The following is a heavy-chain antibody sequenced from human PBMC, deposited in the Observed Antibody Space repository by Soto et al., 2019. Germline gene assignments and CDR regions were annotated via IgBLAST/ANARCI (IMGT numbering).Heavy chain of an antibody. CDR2: INAGNGNT. CDR1: GYTFTSYA. Sequence: GASVKVSCKAAGYTFTSYAMHWVRQAPGQRLEWMGWINAGNGNTKYSQKFQGRVTITRDTSASTAYMELSSLRSEDTAVYYCARGPNPYYFDYWGQGTLVTVSS. J-gene: IGHJ4*02. V-gene: IGHV1-3*01. CDR3: ARGPNPYYFDY.